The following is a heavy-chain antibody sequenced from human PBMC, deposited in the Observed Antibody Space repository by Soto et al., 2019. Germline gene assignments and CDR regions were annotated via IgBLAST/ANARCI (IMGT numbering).Heavy chain of an antibody. CDR1: GYSFTSYW. Sequence: ESLKISCKGSGYSFTSYWISWVRQMPGKGLEWMGRIDPSDSYTNYSPSFQGHVTISADKSISTAYLQWSSLKASDTAMYYCARMAGSGSYYRYYYYGMDVWGQGTTVTVSS. J-gene: IGHJ6*02. CDR2: IDPSDSYT. D-gene: IGHD3-10*01. V-gene: IGHV5-10-1*01. CDR3: ARMAGSGSYYRYYYYGMDV.